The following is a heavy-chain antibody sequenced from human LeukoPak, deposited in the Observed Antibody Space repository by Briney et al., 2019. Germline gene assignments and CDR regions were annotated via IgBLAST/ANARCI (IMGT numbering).Heavy chain of an antibody. J-gene: IGHJ4*02. CDR1: GDSIEWGGYY. Sequence: SETLSLTCTVSGDSIEWGGYYWAWIRQPPGKGLEWIGEINHSGSTNYNPSLKSRVTISVDTSKNQFSLKLSSVTAADTAVYYCARDTYYYCSGSYYRRYYFDYWGQGTLVTVSS. D-gene: IGHD3-10*01. V-gene: IGHV4-34*01. CDR3: ARDTYYYCSGSYYRRYYFDY. CDR2: INHSGST.